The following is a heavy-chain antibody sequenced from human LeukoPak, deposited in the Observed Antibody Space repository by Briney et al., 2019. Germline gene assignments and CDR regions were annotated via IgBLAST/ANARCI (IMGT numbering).Heavy chain of an antibody. V-gene: IGHV4-59*01. J-gene: IGHJ4*02. CDR1: GGSISSYY. Sequence: SETLSLTCTVSGGSISSYYWSWIRQPPGKGLEWIGYIYYSGSTSYNPSLKSRVTISVDTSKNQSSLKLSSVTAADTAVYYCARARGYSYGYFDYWGQGTLVTVSS. CDR2: IYYSGST. D-gene: IGHD5-18*01. CDR3: ARARGYSYGYFDY.